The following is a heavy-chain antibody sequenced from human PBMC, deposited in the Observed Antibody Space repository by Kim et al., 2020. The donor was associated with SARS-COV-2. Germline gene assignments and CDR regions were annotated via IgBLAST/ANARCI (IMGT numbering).Heavy chain of an antibody. D-gene: IGHD5-18*01. V-gene: IGHV3-74*01. CDR2: INNDGSTT. Sequence: GGSLRLSCAASGFTFSSYWMHWVRQSPGKGLVWVSRINNDGSTTRYADSVKGRFTISRDNAKNTLYLQMNNLRVEDMAVYYCARVSQDTGMVVNYYYYGMDVWGQGTTVTVSS. J-gene: IGHJ6*02. CDR3: ARVSQDTGMVVNYYYYGMDV. CDR1: GFTFSSYW.